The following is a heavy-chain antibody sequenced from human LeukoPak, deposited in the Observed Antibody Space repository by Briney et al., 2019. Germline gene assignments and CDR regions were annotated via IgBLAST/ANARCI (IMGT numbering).Heavy chain of an antibody. CDR1: GGSISSSYW. CDR2: IYHSGST. J-gene: IGHJ5*02. CDR3: AKSLYGSGSYYNWFDP. V-gene: IGHV4-4*02. D-gene: IGHD3-10*01. Sequence: PSETLSLTCGVSGGSISSSYWWSWVRQSPGKGLEWIGEIYHSGSTNYNPSLKRRVTISLDTSKNQFSLKLSSVTAADTAVYYCAKSLYGSGSYYNWFDPWGQGTLVTVSS.